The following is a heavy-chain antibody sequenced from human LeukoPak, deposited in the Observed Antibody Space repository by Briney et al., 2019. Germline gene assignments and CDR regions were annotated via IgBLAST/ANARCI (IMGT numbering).Heavy chain of an antibody. CDR3: AREGDAFDI. D-gene: IGHD3-10*01. CDR1: GFTFSSYA. V-gene: IGHV3-23*01. CDR2: ISGSGGST. Sequence: GGSLRLSCAASGFTFSSYAMSWVRQAPGKGLEWVSAISGSGGSTYYADSVKGRFTISRDNSKNSVFLHMNSLRVEDTAVYYRAREGDAFDIWGQGTMVTVSS. J-gene: IGHJ3*02.